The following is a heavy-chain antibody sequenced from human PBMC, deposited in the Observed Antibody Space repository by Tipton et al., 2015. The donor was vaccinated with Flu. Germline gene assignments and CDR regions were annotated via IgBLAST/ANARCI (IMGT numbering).Heavy chain of an antibody. D-gene: IGHD1-26*01. CDR1: GYTFTSYY. V-gene: IGHV1-46*01. J-gene: IGHJ3*02. CDR3: ARGRVGARGAFDI. Sequence: QSGAEVKKPGASVKVSCKASGYTFTSYYMHWVRQAPGQGLEWMGIINPSSGSTSYAQKFQGRVTMTRNTSISTAYMELSSLRSEDTAVYYCARGRVGARGAFDIWGQGTMVTVSS. CDR2: INPSSGST.